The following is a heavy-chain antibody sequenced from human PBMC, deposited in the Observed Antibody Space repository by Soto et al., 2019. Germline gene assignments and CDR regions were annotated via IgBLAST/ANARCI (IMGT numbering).Heavy chain of an antibody. CDR1: GGSISSYY. J-gene: IGHJ6*02. Sequence: PSETLSLTCTVSGGSISSYYWTWIRQPPGKGLEWIGYISYSGSTNYNPSLKSRVTISVDTSKHQFSLKLSSVTAADTAVYYCARAGVGAYYYYGMDVWGQGTTVTVSS. CDR3: ARAGVGAYYYYGMDV. CDR2: ISYSGST. D-gene: IGHD1-26*01. V-gene: IGHV4-59*01.